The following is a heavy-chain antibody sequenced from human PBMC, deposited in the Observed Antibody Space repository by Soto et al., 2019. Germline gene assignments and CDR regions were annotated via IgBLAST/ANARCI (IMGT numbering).Heavy chain of an antibody. V-gene: IGHV1-18*01. Sequence: ASVKIRCKASGYNVNSYGISWVRKAPGQGLEWMGWISAYNGNTNYAQKLQGRVTMTTDTSTSTAYMELRSLRSDDTAVYYCARAEYFDWLLYFDYWGQGTLVTVSS. D-gene: IGHD3-9*01. J-gene: IGHJ4*02. CDR2: ISAYNGNT. CDR3: ARAEYFDWLLYFDY. CDR1: GYNVNSYG.